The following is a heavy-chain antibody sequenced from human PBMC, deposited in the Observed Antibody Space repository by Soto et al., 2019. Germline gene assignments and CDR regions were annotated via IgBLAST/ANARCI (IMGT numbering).Heavy chain of an antibody. V-gene: IGHV4-59*08. CDR1: GGSLNNYY. J-gene: IGHJ4*02. CDR3: ASLMVDDSGSYYYNDY. CDR2: VTYSGTA. Sequence: QLQLQESGPGLVKPSETLSLTCTVSGGSLNNYYWTWIRHSPGKGLEWIGYVTYSGTADYSPSFQSRFTIPRDISKNQFSRKVTSVTAADTAIYFCASLMVDDSGSYYYNDYWGQGAVVTVSS. D-gene: IGHD3-22*01.